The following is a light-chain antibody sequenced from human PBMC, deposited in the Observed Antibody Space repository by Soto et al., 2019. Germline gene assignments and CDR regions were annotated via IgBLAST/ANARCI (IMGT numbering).Light chain of an antibody. CDR2: DDR. J-gene: IGLJ1*01. V-gene: IGLV3-21*02. CDR3: QVWDSVTDSNYV. CDR1: NIRRKS. Sequence: SYELTQPPSVSVAPGQSARITCGGDNIRRKSVHWYQQKPGQAPVLVVFDDRDRPSGIPERFSGSNSENTVTLTISRVEAGDEADYYCQVWDSVTDSNYVFGPGTKVTVL.